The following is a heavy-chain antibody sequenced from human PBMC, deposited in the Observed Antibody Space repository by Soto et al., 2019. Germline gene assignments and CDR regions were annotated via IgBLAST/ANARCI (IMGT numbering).Heavy chain of an antibody. D-gene: IGHD3-3*01. Sequence: ASVKVSCKASGYTFTSYDINWVRQATGQGLEWMGWMNPNCGNTNYAQKFQGRVTITRDTSISTAYMELSSLRSEDTAVYYCARARSRDFWSAQMDVWGQGTTVTVSS. CDR2: MNPNCGNT. CDR3: ARARSRDFWSAQMDV. CDR1: GYTFTSYD. V-gene: IGHV1-8*01. J-gene: IGHJ6*02.